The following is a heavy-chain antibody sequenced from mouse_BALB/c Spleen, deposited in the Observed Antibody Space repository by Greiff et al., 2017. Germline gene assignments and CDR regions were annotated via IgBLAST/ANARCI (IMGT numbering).Heavy chain of an antibody. CDR1: GYTFTSYW. V-gene: IGHV1-7*01. J-gene: IGHJ1*01. CDR3: ARGPHWYFDV. Sequence: VQLQQSGAELAKPGASVKMSCKASGYTFTSYWMHWVKQRPGQGLEWIGYINPSTGYTEYNQKFKDKATLTADKSSSTAYMQLSSLTSEDSAVYYCARGPHWYFDVWGAGTTVTVSS. CDR2: INPSTGYT.